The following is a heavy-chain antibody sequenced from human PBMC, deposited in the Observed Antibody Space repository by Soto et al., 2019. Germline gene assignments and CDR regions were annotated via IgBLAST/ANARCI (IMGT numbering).Heavy chain of an antibody. CDR3: ARRYAGNFDY. J-gene: IGHJ4*02. CDR1: GVSISSGDYY. CDR2: IYYSGNT. V-gene: IGHV4-61*08. Sequence: SETLSLTCTVSGVSISSGDYYWSWIRQTPGKGLEWIGYIYYSGNTYYNPSLKSRVTISGDTSKNQFSLKLSSVTAADTAVYYCARRYAGNFDYWGQGTLVTVSS. D-gene: IGHD2-8*01.